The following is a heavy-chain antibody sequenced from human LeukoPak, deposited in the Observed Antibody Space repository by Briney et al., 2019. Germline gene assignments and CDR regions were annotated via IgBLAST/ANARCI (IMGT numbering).Heavy chain of an antibody. J-gene: IGHJ3*02. CDR3: ARQGFSSRAFDI. V-gene: IGHV5-51*01. CDR2: IYPGDSNT. D-gene: IGHD6-13*01. Sequence: GESLKISCEGSGYTFTSYWIGWVRQMPGKGLEWMGIIYPGDSNTRYSPSFQGQVTISADKSISTAYLQWSSLKASDTAMYYCARQGFSSRAFDIWGQGTMVTISS. CDR1: GYTFTSYW.